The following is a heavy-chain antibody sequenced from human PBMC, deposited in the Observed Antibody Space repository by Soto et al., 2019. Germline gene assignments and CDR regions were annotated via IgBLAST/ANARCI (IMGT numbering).Heavy chain of an antibody. J-gene: IGHJ6*02. CDR1: GFTFSSYS. CDR2: ISSSSSYI. Sequence: EVQLVESGGGLVKPGGSLRLSCAASGFTFSSYSMNWVRQAPGKGLEWVSSISSSSSYIYYADSVKGQFTISRDNAKNSLYLQMNSLRAEDTAVYYCARDKQWLVRGYYYGMDVWGQGTTVTVSS. D-gene: IGHD6-19*01. V-gene: IGHV3-21*01. CDR3: ARDKQWLVRGYYYGMDV.